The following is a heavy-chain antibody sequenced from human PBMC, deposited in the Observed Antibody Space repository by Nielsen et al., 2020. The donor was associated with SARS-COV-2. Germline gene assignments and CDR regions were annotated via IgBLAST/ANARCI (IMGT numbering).Heavy chain of an antibody. CDR3: TRDSNGMDV. V-gene: IGHV3-30*02. Sequence: GESLKISCAASGFTFSSYGMHWVRQAPGKGLEWVAFIRYDGSTEYYADSVKGRFTISRDNSKNTLYLQMNSLRAEDTALYYCTRDSNGMDVWGRGTTVTVSS. J-gene: IGHJ6*02. CDR2: IRYDGSTE. CDR1: GFTFSSYG.